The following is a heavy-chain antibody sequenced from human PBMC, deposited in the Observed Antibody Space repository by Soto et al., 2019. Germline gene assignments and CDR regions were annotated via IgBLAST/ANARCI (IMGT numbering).Heavy chain of an antibody. D-gene: IGHD3-22*01. Sequence: GGSLRLSCAASGFTFSSYSMNWVRQAPGKGLEWVSSISSSSSYIYYADSVKGRFTISRDNAKNSLYLQMNSLRVEDTAVYYCARGGYYDSSGYYPFDYWGQGTLVTVSS. CDR2: ISSSSSYI. J-gene: IGHJ4*02. CDR3: ARGGYYDSSGYYPFDY. V-gene: IGHV3-21*01. CDR1: GFTFSSYS.